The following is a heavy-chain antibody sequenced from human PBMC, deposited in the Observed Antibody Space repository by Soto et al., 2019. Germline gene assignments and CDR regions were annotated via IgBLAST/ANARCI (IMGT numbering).Heavy chain of an antibody. J-gene: IGHJ5*02. CDR1: GSSFNNYY. CDR2: NDYSCNN. Sequence: QVQLQESGPGLVKPSETLSLTCTVSGSSFNNYYWSWSRQPPGKGLEWIGYNDYSCNNNYNPSLKSRVTISIDTSKSQFSLRLTSVTAADTAVYYCGRNRVPPTWGQGTLVTVAS. CDR3: GRNRVPPT. D-gene: IGHD1-1*01. V-gene: IGHV4-59*01.